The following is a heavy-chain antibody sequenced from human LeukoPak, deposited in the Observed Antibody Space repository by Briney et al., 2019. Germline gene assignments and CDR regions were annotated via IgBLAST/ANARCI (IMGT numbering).Heavy chain of an antibody. CDR1: GDSISSVNYY. D-gene: IGHD3-10*01. Sequence: PSETLSLTCTVSGDSISSVNYYWSWIRQPAGKGLEWIGRIYTSGNTNYNPSLKSRITISVDTSKNQFSLKLRSVTAADTAVYYCAGSRGLWFGESPDYFEYWGQGTLVTVSS. J-gene: IGHJ4*02. CDR2: IYTSGNT. V-gene: IGHV4-61*02. CDR3: AGSRGLWFGESPDYFEY.